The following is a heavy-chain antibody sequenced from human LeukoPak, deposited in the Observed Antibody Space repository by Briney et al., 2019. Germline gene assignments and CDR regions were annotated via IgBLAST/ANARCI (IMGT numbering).Heavy chain of an antibody. Sequence: GGSLRLSCAASGFTFSSYGMLWARQAPGKGLECVTFISYDGSNKYYADSVKGRFTISRDNSKNTLYLHMNSLGAEDTAVYYCAKNRGYNYDPNAFDVWGQGTMVTVSS. CDR3: AKNRGYNYDPNAFDV. D-gene: IGHD5-18*01. V-gene: IGHV3-30*02. J-gene: IGHJ3*01. CDR2: ISYDGSNK. CDR1: GFTFSSYG.